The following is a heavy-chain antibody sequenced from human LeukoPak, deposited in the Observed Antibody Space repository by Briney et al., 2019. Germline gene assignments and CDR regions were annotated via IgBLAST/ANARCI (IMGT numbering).Heavy chain of an antibody. D-gene: IGHD3-3*01. V-gene: IGHV4-31*03. CDR1: GGSISSGGYY. J-gene: IGHJ4*02. CDR3: ARDWSLDY. CDR2: IYYRGSA. Sequence: SETLSLTCTVSGGSISSGGYYWSWIRQHPGKGLEWIGYIYYRGSAYYNPSLMSRASISLDTSKNQFTLKLASVTAADTAVYYCARDWSLDYWGQGTLVTVSS.